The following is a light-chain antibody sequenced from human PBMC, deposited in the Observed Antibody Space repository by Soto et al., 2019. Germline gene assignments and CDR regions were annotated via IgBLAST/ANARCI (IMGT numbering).Light chain of an antibody. Sequence: ELVLTQSPGTLSLSPGERATLSCRASESVRNNSLAWYQQHPGQAPRLLIFGASSRATGIPDRLTGSGSGADFSLTISRLEPEDSAVYFCHHYGYGADTFGQGTKLEIK. J-gene: IGKJ2*01. CDR3: HHYGYGADT. V-gene: IGKV3-20*01. CDR1: ESVRNNS. CDR2: GAS.